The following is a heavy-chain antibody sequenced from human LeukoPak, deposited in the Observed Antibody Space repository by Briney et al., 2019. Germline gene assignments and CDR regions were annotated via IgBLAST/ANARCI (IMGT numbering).Heavy chain of an antibody. Sequence: GASVKVSCKASGYSFTNNYIHWVRQAPGQGLEWMGMIYPRDGSTSYAQRFQDRVTVTRDTSTSTVHMELSGLRAEDTALYYCARDQEGFGYWGQGTLVTVSS. CDR2: IYPRDGST. CDR1: GYSFTNNY. V-gene: IGHV1-46*01. CDR3: ARDQEGFGY. J-gene: IGHJ4*02.